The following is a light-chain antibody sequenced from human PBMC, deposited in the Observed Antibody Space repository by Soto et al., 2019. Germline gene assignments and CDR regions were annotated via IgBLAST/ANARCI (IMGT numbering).Light chain of an antibody. CDR3: VAWDDSLSGLV. CDR2: DVN. CDR1: SSDVGGYSY. V-gene: IGLV2-11*01. J-gene: IGLJ1*01. Sequence: QSALTQPRSVSGSPGQSLTISCTGTSSDVGGYSYVSWYQQHPGKAPKLVIYDVNKRPSGVPDRFSGSKSGNTASLTISGLRSEDEANYYCVAWDDSLSGLVFGTGTKLTVL.